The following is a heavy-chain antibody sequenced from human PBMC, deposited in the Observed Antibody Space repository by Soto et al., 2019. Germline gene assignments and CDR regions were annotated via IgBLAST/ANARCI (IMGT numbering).Heavy chain of an antibody. CDR1: GGTFSSYA. J-gene: IGHJ5*02. D-gene: IGHD3-22*01. V-gene: IGHV1-69*13. Sequence: ASVKVSCKASGGTFSSYAISWVRQAPGQGLEWMRGIIPIFGTANYAQKFQGRVTITADESTSTAYMELSSLRSEDTAVYYCARDLHYYDSSGYNYNWFDPWGQGTLVTVSS. CDR3: ARDLHYYDSSGYNYNWFDP. CDR2: IIPIFGTA.